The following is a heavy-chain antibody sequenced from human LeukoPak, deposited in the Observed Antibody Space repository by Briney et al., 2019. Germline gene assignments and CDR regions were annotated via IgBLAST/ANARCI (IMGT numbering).Heavy chain of an antibody. CDR1: GDSFSGYY. Sequence: PSETLSLTCAVYGDSFSGYYWSWIRQPPGKGLEWIGEINDSGSTNYNPSLKSRVTISVGTSKTQFSLKLSSVTAADTAVYYCARARYSSGRYGIDYWGQGTLVTVSS. V-gene: IGHV4-34*01. CDR2: INDSGST. CDR3: ARARYSSGRYGIDY. D-gene: IGHD6-19*01. J-gene: IGHJ4*02.